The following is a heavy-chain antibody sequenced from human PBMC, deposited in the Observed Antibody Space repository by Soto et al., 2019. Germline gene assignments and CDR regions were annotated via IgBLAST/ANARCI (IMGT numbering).Heavy chain of an antibody. Sequence: EVQLVESGGGLVQPGGSLRLSCAASGFTVSSNSMSWVRQAPEKGLEWVSVIFSGGSTYYADSAKGRFTISRDNSKNTLYLQMNSLRAEDTAVYYCARDRYPLDYWGQGTLVTVSS. CDR3: ARDRYPLDY. J-gene: IGHJ4*02. D-gene: IGHD1-1*01. CDR1: GFTVSSNS. CDR2: IFSGGST. V-gene: IGHV3-66*01.